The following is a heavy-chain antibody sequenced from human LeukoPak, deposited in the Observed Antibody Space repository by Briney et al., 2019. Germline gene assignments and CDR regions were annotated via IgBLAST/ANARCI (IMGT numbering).Heavy chain of an antibody. J-gene: IGHJ4*02. Sequence: GGSLRLSCAASGFTFSSYGMHWVRQAPGKGLEWVTFIRYDGSNKYYVDSVKGRFTISRDNSKNTLSLQMDSLRAEDTAVYYCARVFCSRGYYGSGSPAHFDYWGQGALVTVSS. CDR1: GFTFSSYG. CDR3: ARVFCSRGYYGSGSPAHFDY. D-gene: IGHD3-10*01. CDR2: IRYDGSNK. V-gene: IGHV3-30*02.